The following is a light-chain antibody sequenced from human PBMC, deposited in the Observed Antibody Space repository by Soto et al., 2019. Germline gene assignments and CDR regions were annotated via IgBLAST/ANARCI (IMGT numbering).Light chain of an antibody. CDR2: EVT. V-gene: IGLV2-23*02. CDR3: CSYAGGSTFEV. J-gene: IGLJ2*01. Sequence: QSALTQPASVSGSPGQSITISCTGTNSEAGSDNFDSWYQQHPGNAPRLIIYEVTKRPSGISNRFSASKSGNTAYLTISGLQADDEAEYYCCSYAGGSTFEVFGGGTKVTVL. CDR1: NSEAGSDNF.